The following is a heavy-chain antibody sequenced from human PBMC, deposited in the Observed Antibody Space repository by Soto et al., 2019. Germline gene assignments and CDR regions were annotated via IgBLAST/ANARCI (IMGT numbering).Heavy chain of an antibody. J-gene: IGHJ6*03. D-gene: IGHD6-6*01. CDR2: ISGSGGST. CDR1: GFTFSSYA. CDR3: ANQAEYSSSFYYYYYYMDV. Sequence: PGGSLRLSCAASGFTFSSYAMSWVRQAPGKGLEWVSAISGSGGSTYYADSVKGRFTISRDNSKNTLYLQMNSLRAEDTAVYYCANQAEYSSSFYYYYYYMDVWGKGTTVTVSS. V-gene: IGHV3-23*01.